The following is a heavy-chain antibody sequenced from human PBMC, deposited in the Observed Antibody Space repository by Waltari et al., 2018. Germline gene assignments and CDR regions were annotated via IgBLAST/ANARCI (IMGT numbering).Heavy chain of an antibody. Sequence: EVQLVESGGGLIQPGGSLRLSCAASGFAVSSNYMSWIRKAHGKGLEWVSVIYSGGSTYYADSVKGRFTISRDNSKNTLYLQMNSLRAEDTAVYYCARDGYGTTAMVPYYFDYWGQGTLVTVSS. D-gene: IGHD5-18*01. J-gene: IGHJ4*02. CDR3: ARDGYGTTAMVPYYFDY. CDR1: GFAVSSNY. V-gene: IGHV3-53*01. CDR2: IYSGGST.